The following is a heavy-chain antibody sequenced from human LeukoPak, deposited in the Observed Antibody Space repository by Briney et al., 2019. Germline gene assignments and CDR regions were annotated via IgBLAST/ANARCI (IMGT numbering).Heavy chain of an antibody. CDR1: GGSISSGSYY. Sequence: SETLSLTCTVSGGSISSGSYYWGWIRQPPGQGLEWIASIHHSGRSYYNPSLKSRVTISVDRSKNQFSLKLSSVTAADTAVYYCTRVPHMDSGGKTLLYYFQFWGQGTPVTVSS. D-gene: IGHD4-23*01. CDR3: TRVPHMDSGGKTLLYYFQF. J-gene: IGHJ4*02. V-gene: IGHV4-39*07. CDR2: IHHSGRS.